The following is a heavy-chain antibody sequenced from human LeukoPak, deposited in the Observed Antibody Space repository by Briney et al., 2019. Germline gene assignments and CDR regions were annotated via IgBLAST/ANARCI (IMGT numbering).Heavy chain of an antibody. V-gene: IGHV3-53*01. CDR3: ARDRGTRGHSIDMVRGVISDY. Sequence: GRSLRLPCAASGLTVSSNYITWVRQAPGRGLEGGTVFYSGCCKYYADSVKGRFTISRDNYKDTLYLQMNSLRAEDTAVYYCARDRGTRGHSIDMVRGVISDYWGQGTLVTVSS. D-gene: IGHD3-10*01. CDR2: FYSGCCK. CDR1: GLTVSSNY. J-gene: IGHJ4*02.